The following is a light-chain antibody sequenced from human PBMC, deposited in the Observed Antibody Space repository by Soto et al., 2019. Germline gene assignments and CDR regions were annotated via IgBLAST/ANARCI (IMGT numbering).Light chain of an antibody. CDR3: QQYNTFWT. CDR1: QSVDIN. J-gene: IGKJ1*01. Sequence: EIVMTQSPATLSVSPGERATLSCRASQSVDINLAWYQKKAGQAPRLLIYGASTRATAIPARFSGSGSGTEFTLTISSLQSEDFATYYCQQYNTFWTFGPGTKVDIK. V-gene: IGKV3-15*01. CDR2: GAS.